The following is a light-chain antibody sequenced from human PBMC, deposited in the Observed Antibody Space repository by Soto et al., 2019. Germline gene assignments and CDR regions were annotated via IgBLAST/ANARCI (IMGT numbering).Light chain of an antibody. CDR1: QTISTF. CDR3: QQSYNSPQT. Sequence: DIQMTQSPSSLSASVGDRVTISCRASQTISTFLNWYQQKPGTAPRLLIYRASSVKSGVPPRFSGSGSGRDFTLTISSLRPEDIATYFCQQSYNSPQTFGQGTKVDIK. J-gene: IGKJ1*01. V-gene: IGKV1-39*01. CDR2: RAS.